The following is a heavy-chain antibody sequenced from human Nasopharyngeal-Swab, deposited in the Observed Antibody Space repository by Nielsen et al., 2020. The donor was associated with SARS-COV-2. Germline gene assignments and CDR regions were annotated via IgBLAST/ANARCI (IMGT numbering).Heavy chain of an antibody. CDR2: INAGNGNT. D-gene: IGHD6-13*01. Sequence: ASVKVSCKASGYTFTSYAMHLVRQAPGQRLEWMGWINAGNGNTKYSQKFQGRVTITRDTSASTAYMELSSLRSEDTAVYYCARVSGYSSSWYGDDAFDIWGQGTMVTVSS. V-gene: IGHV1-3*01. CDR1: GYTFTSYA. J-gene: IGHJ3*02. CDR3: ARVSGYSSSWYGDDAFDI.